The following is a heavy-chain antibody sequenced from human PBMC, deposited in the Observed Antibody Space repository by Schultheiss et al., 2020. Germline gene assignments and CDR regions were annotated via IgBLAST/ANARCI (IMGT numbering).Heavy chain of an antibody. D-gene: IGHD2-15*01. CDR3: ARGPHCSGGSCYSGWFDP. CDR1: GGSFRGYY. V-gene: IGHV4-59*10. J-gene: IGHJ5*02. CDR2: INSRRST. Sequence: SETLSLTCAVYGGSFRGYYWSWIRQPAGKGLEWIGRINSRRSTNYNPSLKSRVTMSVDTSKSQFSLKLSAVTAADTAVYYCARGPHCSGGSCYSGWFDPWGQGTLVTVSS.